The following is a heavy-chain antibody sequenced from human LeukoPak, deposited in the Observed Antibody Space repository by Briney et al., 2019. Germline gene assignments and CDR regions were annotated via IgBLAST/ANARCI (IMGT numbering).Heavy chain of an antibody. D-gene: IGHD6-19*01. Sequence: ASVEVSCKASGYTFTSYGINWVRQAPGQGLEWMGWISADNGFTASAQNLQGRVTMTTDTSTNTAYMELRSLRSDDTAVYYCANLAGVVAGLDPWGQGTLVTVSS. J-gene: IGHJ5*02. CDR3: ANLAGVVAGLDP. CDR2: ISADNGFT. CDR1: GYTFTSYG. V-gene: IGHV1-18*01.